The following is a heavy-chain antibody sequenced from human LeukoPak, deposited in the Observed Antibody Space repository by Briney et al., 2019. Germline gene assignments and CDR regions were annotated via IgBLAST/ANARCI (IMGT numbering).Heavy chain of an antibody. V-gene: IGHV3-7*01. J-gene: IGHJ4*02. CDR3: ARDHYYDSSGYPDPDDHFDY. CDR1: GFTFSSYW. D-gene: IGHD3-22*01. Sequence: GGSLRLSCAASGFTFSSYWMSWVRQAPGKGLEWVANIKQDGSEKYYVDSVKGRFTISRDNAKNSLYLQMNSLRAEDTAVYYCARDHYYDSSGYPDPDDHFDYWGQGTLVTVSS. CDR2: IKQDGSEK.